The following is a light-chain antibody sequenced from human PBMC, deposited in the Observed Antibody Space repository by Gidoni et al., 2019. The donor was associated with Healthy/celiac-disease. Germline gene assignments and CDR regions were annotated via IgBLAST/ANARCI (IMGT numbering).Light chain of an antibody. CDR3: QQSYSTRFT. V-gene: IGKV1-39*01. CDR2: AAS. Sequence: DIQMTQSPSSLSASVGDRVTITCRASQSISSYLNWYQQKPGKAPKLLIYAASSLQSGVPSRFSGSGSGTDFTLTISSLQPEDFATYYCQQSYSTRFTCXHXTKVDIK. CDR1: QSISSY. J-gene: IGKJ3*01.